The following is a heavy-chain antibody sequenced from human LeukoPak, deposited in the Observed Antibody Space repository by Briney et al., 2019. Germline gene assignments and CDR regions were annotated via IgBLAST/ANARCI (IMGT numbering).Heavy chain of an antibody. J-gene: IGHJ4*02. V-gene: IGHV3-74*01. CDR2: ISSDGSST. D-gene: IGHD3-3*01. Sequence: GGSLRLSCAAAGFTFSSYWMHWVRQPPGKGLGWVSRISSDGSSTSYADSVKGRFTISRDNAKNTLYLQMNSLRAEDTAVYYCAREQANSYYDFWSGQNSLLDYWGQGTLVTVSS. CDR1: GFTFSSYW. CDR3: AREQANSYYDFWSGQNSLLDY.